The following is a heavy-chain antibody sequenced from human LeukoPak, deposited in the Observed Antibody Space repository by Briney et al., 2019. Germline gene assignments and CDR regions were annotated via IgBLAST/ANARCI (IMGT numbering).Heavy chain of an antibody. J-gene: IGHJ4*02. CDR2: IWSDGSNK. V-gene: IGHV3-33*08. CDR3: ATDGGNREIDH. D-gene: IGHD5-24*01. CDR1: GFTFSSYA. Sequence: PGGSLRLSCAASGFTFSSYAMSWVRQAPGKGLEWVAIIWSDGSNKYYTDSVKGRFTISRDNSKNTLYLQMNSLRAEDTAVYYCATDGGNREIDHWGQGTLVTVSS.